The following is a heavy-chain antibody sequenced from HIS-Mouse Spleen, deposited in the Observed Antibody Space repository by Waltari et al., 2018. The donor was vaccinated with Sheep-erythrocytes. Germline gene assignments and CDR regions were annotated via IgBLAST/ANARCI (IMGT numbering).Heavy chain of an antibody. V-gene: IGHV1-2*02. D-gene: IGHD2-2*01. J-gene: IGHJ1*01. CDR3: ARGYCSSTSCYGYFQH. CDR1: GYTLTGEL. CDR2: INPNSGGT. Sequence: QVQLGQSAAEGKKPGASVKGSCKASGYTLTGELMNWGRQAPGQGLEWMGWINPNSGGTNDAQKFQGRVTMTRDTSISTAYMELSRLRSDDTAVYYCARGYCSSTSCYGYFQHWGQGTLVTVSS.